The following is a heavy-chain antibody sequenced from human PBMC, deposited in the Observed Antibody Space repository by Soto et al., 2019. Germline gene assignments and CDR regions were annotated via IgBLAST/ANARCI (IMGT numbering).Heavy chain of an antibody. CDR2: ISAYNGNT. D-gene: IGHD3-3*01. V-gene: IGHV1-18*01. CDR3: AGGEYDFWSGYSAEGYYGMDV. J-gene: IGHJ6*02. Sequence: QVQLVQSGAEVKKPGASVKVSCKASGYTFTSYGISWVRQAPGQGLEWMGWISAYNGNTNYAQKLQGRVTMTTDTSTTTAYMELRSLRYDDTAVYYCAGGEYDFWSGYSAEGYYGMDVWGQGTTVTASS. CDR1: GYTFTSYG.